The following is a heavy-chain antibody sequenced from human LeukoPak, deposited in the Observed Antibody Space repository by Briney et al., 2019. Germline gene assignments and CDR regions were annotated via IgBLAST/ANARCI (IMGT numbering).Heavy chain of an antibody. CDR3: ARGQCSGGSCSMDY. Sequence: SQTLSLTCAISGDSVSSNSAAWNWIRQPPSRGLEWLGRTYYRSKWYNDYAVSVKSRITINPDTSKNQFSLQLNSVTPEDTAVYYCARGQCSGGSCSMDYWGQGTLVAVSS. V-gene: IGHV6-1*01. CDR1: GDSVSSNSAA. J-gene: IGHJ4*02. D-gene: IGHD2-15*01. CDR2: TYYRSKWYN.